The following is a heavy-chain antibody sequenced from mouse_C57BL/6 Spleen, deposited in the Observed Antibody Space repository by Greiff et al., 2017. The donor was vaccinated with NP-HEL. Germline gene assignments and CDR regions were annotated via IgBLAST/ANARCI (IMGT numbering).Heavy chain of an antibody. V-gene: IGHV5-6*01. CDR3: ARPITTVVATHWYFDV. J-gene: IGHJ1*03. Sequence: EVQRVESGGDLVKPGGSLKLSCAASGFTFSSYGMSWVRQTPDKRLEWVATISSGGSYTYYPDSVKGRFTISRDNAKNTLYLQMSSLKSEDTAMYYCARPITTVVATHWYFDVWGTGTTVTVSS. D-gene: IGHD1-1*01. CDR1: GFTFSSYG. CDR2: ISSGGSYT.